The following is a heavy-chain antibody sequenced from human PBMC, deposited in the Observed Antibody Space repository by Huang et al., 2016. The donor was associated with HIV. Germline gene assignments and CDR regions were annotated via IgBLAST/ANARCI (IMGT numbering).Heavy chain of an antibody. CDR3: ARGYSSSWLYN. CDR2: ISETGSVI. CDR1: GFSFSSGN. V-gene: IGHV3-48*01. J-gene: IGHJ4*02. D-gene: IGHD6-13*01. Sequence: EEQLVESGGGLVQPGGSLRLSFAASGFSFSSGNMNWVRQAPGKGLYWLSYISETGSVITYADSVKGRFTVSRDNAKNSLYLQMDSLRAEDTAVYYCARGYSSSWLYNWGQGTLVTVSS.